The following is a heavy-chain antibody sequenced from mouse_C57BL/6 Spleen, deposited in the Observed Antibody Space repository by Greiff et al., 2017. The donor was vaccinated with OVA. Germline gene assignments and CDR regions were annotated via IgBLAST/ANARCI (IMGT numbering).Heavy chain of an antibody. V-gene: IGHV1-69*01. J-gene: IGHJ1*03. CDR2: IDPSDSYT. D-gene: IGHD2-14*01. Sequence: QVQLQQPGAELVMPGASVKLSCKASGYTFTSYWMHWVKQRPGQGLEWIGEIDPSDSYTNYNQKFKGKSTLTVDKSSSTAYMQLRSLTSEDSAVYYCARSYAGRDWDFDVWGTGTTVTVSS. CDR3: ARSYAGRDWDFDV. CDR1: GYTFTSYW.